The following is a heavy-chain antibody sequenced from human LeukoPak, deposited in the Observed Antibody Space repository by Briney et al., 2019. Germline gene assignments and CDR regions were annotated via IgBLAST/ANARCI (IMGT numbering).Heavy chain of an antibody. D-gene: IGHD3-22*01. J-gene: IGHJ4*02. CDR2: INPNSGGT. CDR1: GYTFTGYY. Sequence: ASVKVSCKASGYTFTGYYMHGVRQAPGQGLEWMGWINPNSGGTNYAQKFQGRVTMTRDTSISTAYMELSRLRSDDTAVYYCARDMYYYDSSGYPAYWGQGTLVTVSS. CDR3: ARDMYYYDSSGYPAY. V-gene: IGHV1-2*02.